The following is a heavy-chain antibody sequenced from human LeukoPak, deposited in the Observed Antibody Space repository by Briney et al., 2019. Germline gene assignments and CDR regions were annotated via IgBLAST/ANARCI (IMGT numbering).Heavy chain of an antibody. CDR2: IRRNSDGGTI. Sequence: GRSLRLSCATSGFIVSDAWMNWVRQAPGKGLEWVGRIRRNSDGGTIDYAAPVKGRFSLSRDDSKNTLYLHMSSLQTEDTAVYYCATDFYDTTWGQGTLVTVSS. J-gene: IGHJ5*02. CDR1: GFIVSDAW. V-gene: IGHV3-15*07. CDR3: ATDFYDTT. D-gene: IGHD3-22*01.